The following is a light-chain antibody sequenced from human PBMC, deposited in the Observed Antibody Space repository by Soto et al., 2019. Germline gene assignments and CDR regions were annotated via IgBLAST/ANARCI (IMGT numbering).Light chain of an antibody. Sequence: DIVMTQSPLSLPVTPGEPASISGRSSQSLLHSNGYNYLDWYLQKPGQSPQLLIYLGSNRASGVPDRFSGSGSGTDFTLKISRVEGEDVGVYYCMQALQTPTFGQGTKVEIK. J-gene: IGKJ1*01. V-gene: IGKV2-28*01. CDR2: LGS. CDR3: MQALQTPT. CDR1: QSLLHSNGYNY.